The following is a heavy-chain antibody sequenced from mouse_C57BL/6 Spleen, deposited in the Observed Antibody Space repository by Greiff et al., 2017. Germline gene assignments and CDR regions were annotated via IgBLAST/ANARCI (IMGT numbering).Heavy chain of an antibody. CDR3: ARTPAYDY. CDR2: INPSSGYT. Sequence: VQLQQSGAELARPGASVKMSCKASGYTFTSYTMHWVKQRPGQGLEWIGYINPSSGYTKYNQKFKDKATLTADKSSSTAYMQLSSLTSEDSAVXYCARTPAYDYWGQGTTLTVSS. V-gene: IGHV1-4*01. D-gene: IGHD2-10*01. CDR1: GYTFTSYT. J-gene: IGHJ2*01.